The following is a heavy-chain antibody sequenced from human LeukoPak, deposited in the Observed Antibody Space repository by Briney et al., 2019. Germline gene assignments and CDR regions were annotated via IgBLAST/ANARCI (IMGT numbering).Heavy chain of an antibody. CDR2: IRGSGGST. CDR3: AKPRAMTTGVGRYFDL. V-gene: IGHV3-23*01. CDR1: GFTFSSYA. J-gene: IGHJ2*01. D-gene: IGHD1-1*01. Sequence: GGSLRLSCAASGFTFSSYAMSWVRQAPGKGLEWVSGIRGSGGSTYYADSVKGRFTISRDNSKNTLYLQMNSLRAEDTAIYYCAKPRAMTTGVGRYFDLWGRGTLVTVSS.